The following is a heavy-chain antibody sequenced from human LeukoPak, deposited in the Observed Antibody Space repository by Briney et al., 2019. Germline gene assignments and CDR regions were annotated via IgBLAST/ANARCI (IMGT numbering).Heavy chain of an antibody. CDR1: GFSFSNFG. CDR2: IRHDGSNE. J-gene: IGHJ4*02. D-gene: IGHD4-23*01. V-gene: IGHV3-30*02. Sequence: GGSLRLSCTTSGFSFSNFGMHWVRQAPDKGLEWLAFIRHDGSNEYSADSVKGRITISRDNAKKSLYLQMNSLRAEDTAVYYCARDRDDGGFEYWGQGTLVTVSS. CDR3: ARDRDDGGFEY.